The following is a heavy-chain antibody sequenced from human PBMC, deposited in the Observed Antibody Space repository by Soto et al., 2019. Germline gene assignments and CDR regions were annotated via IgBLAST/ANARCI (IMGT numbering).Heavy chain of an antibody. CDR2: IIPILGIA. CDR1: GGTFSSYT. V-gene: IGHV1-69*02. CDR3: ARVIWAQGSEYFQH. D-gene: IGHD3-10*01. Sequence: GASVKVSCKASGGTFSSYTISWVRQAPGQGLEWMGRIIPILGIANYAQKFQGRVTITADKSTSTAYMELSSLRSEDTAVYYCARVIWAQGSEYFQHWGQGTLVTVS. J-gene: IGHJ1*01.